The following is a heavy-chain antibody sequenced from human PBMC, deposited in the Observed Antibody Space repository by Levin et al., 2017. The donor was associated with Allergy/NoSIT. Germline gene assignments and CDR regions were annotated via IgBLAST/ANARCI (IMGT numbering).Heavy chain of an antibody. CDR1: GGSFTDHY. D-gene: IGHD6-13*01. CDR2: INHSGSP. Sequence: SQTLSLTCAVYGGSFTDHYWSWVRQSPGKGLEWIGEINHSGSPTYNPSLKSRVTISIDTSKNQVSLKLSSVTAADTAVFYCARGGGYTSRWYLGKRRRDDFYHYYMDVWGKGTPVIVS. J-gene: IGHJ6*03. CDR3: ARGGGYTSRWYLGKRRRDDFYHYYMDV. V-gene: IGHV4-34*01.